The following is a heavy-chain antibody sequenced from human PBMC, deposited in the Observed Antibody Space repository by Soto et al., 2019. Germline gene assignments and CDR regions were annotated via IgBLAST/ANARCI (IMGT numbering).Heavy chain of an antibody. J-gene: IGHJ5*02. V-gene: IGHV3-11*01. CDR2: ISSSGNTI. CDR1: GFTFSDYY. D-gene: IGHD3-22*01. CDR3: AKMSSENYYDPVFS. Sequence: QVQLVESGGGVVKTSGSLRIACAASGFTFSDYYMSWVRQAPGKGLEGGSYISSSGNTIYYADSVKGRFTISRDNAKNSVYLQMNSLRAEDTALYFCAKMSSENYYDPVFSWGQGTLVTVSS.